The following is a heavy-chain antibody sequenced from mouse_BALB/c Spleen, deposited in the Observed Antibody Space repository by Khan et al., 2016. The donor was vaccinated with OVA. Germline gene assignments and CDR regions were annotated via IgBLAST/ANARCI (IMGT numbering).Heavy chain of an antibody. CDR3: AREATYYEFGYWYFDD. CDR2: INTYTGEP. J-gene: IGHJ1*01. D-gene: IGHD1-1*02. Sequence: QIQLVQSGPELKKPGETVKISCKASGYTFTNYGMTWVKQAPGKGLKWMGWINTYTGEPTYADDFKGRFAFSLETSASTAYLQINNHKNEDTATDFCAREATYYEFGYWYFDDWGAGTTVTVSS. CDR1: GYTFTNYG. V-gene: IGHV9-3-1*01.